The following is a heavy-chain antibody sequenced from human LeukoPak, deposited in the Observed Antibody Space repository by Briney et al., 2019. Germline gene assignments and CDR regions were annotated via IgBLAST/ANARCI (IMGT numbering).Heavy chain of an antibody. D-gene: IGHD2-8*01. V-gene: IGHV4-34*01. CDR3: ARRGEKYCTNCRYYFDY. Sequence: SETLSLTCAVYGGSFSGYYWSWIRQPPGKGLEWIGEINHSGSTNYNPSLKSRVTILVDTSKNQFSLKLSSVTAADTAVYYCARRGEKYCTNCRYYFDYWGQGTLVTVSS. CDR2: INHSGST. CDR1: GGSFSGYY. J-gene: IGHJ4*02.